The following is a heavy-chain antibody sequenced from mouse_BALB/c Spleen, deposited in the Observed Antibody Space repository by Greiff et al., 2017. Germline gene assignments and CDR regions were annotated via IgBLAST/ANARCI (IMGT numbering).Heavy chain of an antibody. CDR2: IRNKANGYTT. Sequence: EVHLVESGGGLVQPGGSLRLSCATSGFTFTDYYMSWVRQPPGKALEWLGFIRNKANGYTTEYSASVKGRFTISRDNSQSILYLQMNTLRAEDSATYYCARAFNWDYFDYWGQGTTLTVSS. CDR3: ARAFNWDYFDY. D-gene: IGHD4-1*01. V-gene: IGHV7-3*02. J-gene: IGHJ2*01. CDR1: GFTFTDYY.